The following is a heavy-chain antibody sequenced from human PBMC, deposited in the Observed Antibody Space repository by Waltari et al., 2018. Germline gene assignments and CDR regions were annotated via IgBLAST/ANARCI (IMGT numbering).Heavy chain of an antibody. CDR3: AKAAMVRGQLDAFDI. CDR2: ISGIGCST. CDR1: GFTFSSYA. V-gene: IGHV3-23*04. Sequence: EVQLVESGGGLVQPGGSLRLSCAASGFTFSSYAMSWVRQAPGKGLEWVAAISGIGCSTSSADSVKGRFTISRDNSKNTLYLQMNSLRAEDTAVYYCAKAAMVRGQLDAFDIWGQGTMVTVSS. D-gene: IGHD3-10*01. J-gene: IGHJ3*02.